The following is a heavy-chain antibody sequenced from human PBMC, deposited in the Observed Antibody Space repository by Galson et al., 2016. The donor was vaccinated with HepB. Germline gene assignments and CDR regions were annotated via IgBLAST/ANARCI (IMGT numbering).Heavy chain of an antibody. D-gene: IGHD3-10*01. V-gene: IGHV4-39*07. CDR1: GDSVTSYTYY. Sequence: SETLSLTCTVSGDSVTSYTYYWGWIRQSPGKGLEWIGSIYYGGTTKYNPSLKSRVTMSVDTSKNQFSLKMTSVTAADTAVYYCATGHGDGEDWGQGTLVTVSS. J-gene: IGHJ4*02. CDR2: IYYGGTT. CDR3: ATGHGDGED.